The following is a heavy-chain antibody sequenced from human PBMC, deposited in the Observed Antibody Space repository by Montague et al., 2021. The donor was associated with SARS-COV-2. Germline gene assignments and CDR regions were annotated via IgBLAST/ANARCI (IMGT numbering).Heavy chain of an antibody. CDR3: ARDDFRWDFDC. V-gene: IGHV4-61*02. J-gene: IGHJ4*02. Sequence: TLSLTCTASCDSITSDVSYWSWIRQPAGKGLEWIGRIYTTGSTNYNPSLKSRLTISLDTSKNQFSLKLSSVTAADTAVYYCARDDFRWDFDCWGQGTLVAVSS. CDR1: CDSITSDVSY. D-gene: IGHD2/OR15-2a*01. CDR2: IYTTGST.